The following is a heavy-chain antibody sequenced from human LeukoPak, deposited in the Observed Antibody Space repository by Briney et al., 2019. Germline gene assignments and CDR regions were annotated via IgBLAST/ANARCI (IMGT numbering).Heavy chain of an antibody. CDR2: ISTGGDII. J-gene: IGHJ4*02. D-gene: IGHD3-22*01. V-gene: IGHV3-48*01. CDR3: AKARTYSSGYHYYDY. Sequence: TGGSLRLSCAASGFTFNAYSFNWIRQAPGKGLEWISYISTGGDIIYYADSVKGRFTISRDNAKKSLYLQMNSLRAEDTAVYYCAKARTYSSGYHYYDYWGQGTLVTVSS. CDR1: GFTFNAYS.